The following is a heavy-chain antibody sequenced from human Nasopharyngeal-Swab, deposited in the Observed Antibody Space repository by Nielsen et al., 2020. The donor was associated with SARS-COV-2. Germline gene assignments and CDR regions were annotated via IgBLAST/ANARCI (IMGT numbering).Heavy chain of an antibody. J-gene: IGHJ6*02. CDR2: IYYSGST. CDR3: ATARAYDFAMDV. CDR1: GGSISSSSYY. V-gene: IGHV4-39*01. Sequence: SETLSLTCTVSGGSISSSSYYWGWIPQPPGKGLDWIGSIYYSGSTYYNPSLKSRFTISVDTSKNQFPLKLGYVTAPDTAVYYCATARAYDFAMDVWGQGTTVTVSS. D-gene: IGHD3-3*01.